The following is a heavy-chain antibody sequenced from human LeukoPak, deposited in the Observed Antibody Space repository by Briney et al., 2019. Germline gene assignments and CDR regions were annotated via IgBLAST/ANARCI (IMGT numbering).Heavy chain of an antibody. D-gene: IGHD5-18*01. CDR1: GGSFSGYY. CDR2: INHSGST. V-gene: IGHV4-34*01. J-gene: IGHJ4*02. Sequence: PSETLSLTCAVYGGSFSGYYWSWIRQPPGKGLEWIGEINHSGSTNYSPSLKSRVTISVDTSKNQFSLKLSSVTAADTAVYYCAGYSYGYVDYWGQGTLVTVSS. CDR3: AGYSYGYVDY.